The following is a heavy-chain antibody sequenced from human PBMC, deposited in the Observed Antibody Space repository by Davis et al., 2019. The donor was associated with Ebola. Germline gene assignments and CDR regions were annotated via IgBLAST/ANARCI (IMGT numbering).Heavy chain of an antibody. CDR3: ARSYSFGHSITGTDY. J-gene: IGHJ4*02. Sequence: GESLKISCAASGFTFDDYGMSWVRQAPGKGLEWVSGINWNGGSTGYADSVKGRFTISRDNAKNSLYLQMNSLRAEDTALYYCARSYSFGHSITGTDYWGQGTLVTVSS. V-gene: IGHV3-20*04. D-gene: IGHD1-20*01. CDR1: GFTFDDYG. CDR2: INWNGGST.